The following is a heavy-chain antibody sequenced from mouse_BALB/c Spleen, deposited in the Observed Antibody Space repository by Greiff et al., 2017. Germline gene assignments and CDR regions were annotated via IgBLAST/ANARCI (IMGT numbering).Heavy chain of an antibody. CDR1: GYTFTDYE. Sequence: VQLVESGAELVRPGASVTLSCKASGYTFTDYEMHWVKQTPVHGLEWIGAIDPETGGTAYNQKFKGKATLTADKSSSTAYMELRSLTSEDSAVYYCTRGGYYFDYWGQGTTLTVSS. V-gene: IGHV1-15*01. CDR3: TRGGYYFDY. J-gene: IGHJ2*01. CDR2: IDPETGGT.